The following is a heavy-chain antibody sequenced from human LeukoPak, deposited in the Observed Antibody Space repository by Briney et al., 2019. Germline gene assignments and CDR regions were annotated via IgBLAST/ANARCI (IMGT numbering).Heavy chain of an antibody. Sequence: PGGSLRLSCAASGFSFSTYTMNWVRQAPGRGLEWDSSISSSGTNIYYADSVKGRFTISRDNANNSLYLQMNNLRAEDTAVYYCARDMPRVAFWEWLSSCFDYWGQGTLASVSS. CDR1: GFSFSTYT. CDR2: ISSSGTNI. CDR3: ARDMPRVAFWEWLSSCFDY. V-gene: IGHV3-21*01. J-gene: IGHJ4*02. D-gene: IGHD3-3*02.